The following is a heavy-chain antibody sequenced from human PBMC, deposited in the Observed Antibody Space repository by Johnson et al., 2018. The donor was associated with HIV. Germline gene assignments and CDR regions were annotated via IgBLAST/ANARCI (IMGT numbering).Heavy chain of an antibody. CDR1: GFTFSSYA. V-gene: IGHV3-30*04. J-gene: IGHJ3*02. D-gene: IGHD4-23*01. CDR3: ARPPDYGGILGAFDI. Sequence: QVQLVESGGGVVQPGRSLRLSCAASGFTFSSYAMHWVRQAPGKGLEWVAVISYDGSNKYYADSVKGRFTISRDNSKNTRYLQMNSLRAEDTAVYYCARPPDYGGILGAFDIWGQGTMVTVSS. CDR2: ISYDGSNK.